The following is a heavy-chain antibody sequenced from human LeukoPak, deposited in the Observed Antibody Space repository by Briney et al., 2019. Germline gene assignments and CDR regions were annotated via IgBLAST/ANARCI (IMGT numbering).Heavy chain of an antibody. CDR2: ISSNGGST. J-gene: IGHJ4*02. CDR3: ARDFGPSGY. Sequence: GGSLRLSCAASGFTFSSYAMHWVRQAPGKGLEYVSAISSNGGSTYYANSVKGRFTVSRDNSKNTLYLQMGSLRAEDMAVYYCARDFGPSGYWGQGTLVTVSS. CDR1: GFTFSSYA. V-gene: IGHV3-64*01. D-gene: IGHD3/OR15-3a*01.